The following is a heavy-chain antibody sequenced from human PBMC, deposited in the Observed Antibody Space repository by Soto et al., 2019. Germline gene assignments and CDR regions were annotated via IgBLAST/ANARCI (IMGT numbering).Heavy chain of an antibody. Sequence: ASVKVSCKASGYTFTSYGISWVRQAPGQGLEWMGWISAYNGNTNYAQKLQGRVTMTTDTSTSTVYMELSRLRSDDTAVYYCAKDMGGRPAAEYWGQGTRVTVSS. D-gene: IGHD2-2*01. CDR3: AKDMGGRPAAEY. J-gene: IGHJ4*02. V-gene: IGHV1-18*01. CDR2: ISAYNGNT. CDR1: GYTFTSYG.